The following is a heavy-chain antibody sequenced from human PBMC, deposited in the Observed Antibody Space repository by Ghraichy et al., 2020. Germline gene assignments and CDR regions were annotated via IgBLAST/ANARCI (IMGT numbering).Heavy chain of an antibody. V-gene: IGHV3-30*02. CDR2: IRYDGSNK. Sequence: GGSLRLSCAASGVILSRYGMHWVRQAPGKGLEWVAFIRYDGSNKHHADSVKGRFTISRDDSKNTLYLQMNSLRAEDTAVYYCAKEGGGLVQLDPPFEYWGQGSLFTVSS. J-gene: IGHJ4*02. D-gene: IGHD1-1*01. CDR3: AKEGGGLVQLDPPFEY. CDR1: GVILSRYG.